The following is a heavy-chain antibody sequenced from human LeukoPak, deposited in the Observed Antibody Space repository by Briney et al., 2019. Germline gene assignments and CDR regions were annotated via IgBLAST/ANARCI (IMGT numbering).Heavy chain of an antibody. D-gene: IGHD6-19*01. J-gene: IGHJ4*02. CDR1: GGSISSSSYY. CDR3: ARDRAPYSSGRGYGY. V-gene: IGHV4-39*07. Sequence: SETLSLTCTVSGGSISSSSYYWGWIRQPPGKGLEWIGSIYYSGSTYYNPSLKSRVTISVDTSKNQFSLKLSSVTAADTAVYYCARDRAPYSSGRGYGYWGQGTLVTVSS. CDR2: IYYSGST.